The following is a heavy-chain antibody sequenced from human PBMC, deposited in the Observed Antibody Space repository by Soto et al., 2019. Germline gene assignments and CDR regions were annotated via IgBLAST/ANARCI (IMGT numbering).Heavy chain of an antibody. CDR1: GYTFNTYA. V-gene: IGHV1-18*01. Sequence: SSVKVSCKASGYTFNTYAMNWVRQAPGQGLEWMGWISGDYGNTKYAQNFQDRVTVTTDTSTSTAYMELRSLRSDDAAVYYCARGDRVTGDSLDYYDMDGWGKGTKVTVSS. CDR3: ARGDRVTGDSLDYYDMDG. J-gene: IGHJ6*04. D-gene: IGHD3-9*01. CDR2: ISGDYGNT.